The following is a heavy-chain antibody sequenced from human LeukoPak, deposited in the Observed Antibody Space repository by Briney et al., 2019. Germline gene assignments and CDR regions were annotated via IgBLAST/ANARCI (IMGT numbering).Heavy chain of an antibody. CDR3: AGDRMDYYDSSGALPMDV. D-gene: IGHD3-22*01. CDR1: GFTFSSYS. CDR2: ISSSSSTI. Sequence: GGSLRLSCAASGFTFSSYSMNWVRQAPGKGLEWVSYISSSSSTIYYADSVKGRFTISRDNAKNSLYLQMNSLRDEDTAVYYCAGDRMDYYDSSGALPMDVRGQGTTVTVSS. J-gene: IGHJ6*02. V-gene: IGHV3-48*02.